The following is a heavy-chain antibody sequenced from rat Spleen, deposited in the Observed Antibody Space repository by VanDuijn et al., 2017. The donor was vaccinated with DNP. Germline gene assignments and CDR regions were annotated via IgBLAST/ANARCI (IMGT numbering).Heavy chain of an antibody. CDR2: INYSGYT. CDR1: DYSITSNY. V-gene: IGHV3-1*01. Sequence: EVQLQESGPGLVKPSQSLSLTCSVTDYSITSNYWGWIRRFPGNKVEWIGHINYSGYTSYNPSLKSRISITRDTSKNHFFLHLNSVTIEDTATYYCARWTRYFDYWGQGVMVTVSS. J-gene: IGHJ2*01. CDR3: ARWTRYFDY. D-gene: IGHD1-7*01.